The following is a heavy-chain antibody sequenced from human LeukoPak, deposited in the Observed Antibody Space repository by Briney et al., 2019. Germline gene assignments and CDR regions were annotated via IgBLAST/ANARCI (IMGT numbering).Heavy chain of an antibody. J-gene: IGHJ3*02. CDR2: IKQDGSEK. CDR3: ARDPGTDAFDI. CDR1: GFTFDDYG. D-gene: IGHD1-1*01. V-gene: IGHV3-7*05. Sequence: GGSLRLSCAASGFTFDDYGMSWVRQAPGKGLEWVANIKQDGSEKYYVDSVRGRFTISRDNAKNSLYLQMNSLRAEDTAVYYCARDPGTDAFDIWGQGTMVTVSS.